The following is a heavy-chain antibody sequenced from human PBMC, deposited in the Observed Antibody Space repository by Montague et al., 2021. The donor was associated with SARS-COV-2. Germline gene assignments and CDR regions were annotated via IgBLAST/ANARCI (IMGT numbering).Heavy chain of an antibody. CDR2: ISYDGSNK. CDR1: GFTFSRYA. D-gene: IGHD2-21*02. J-gene: IGHJ4*02. Sequence: SLRLSCAASGFTFSRYAMHWVRQAPGKGLEWVAVISYDGSNKYYADSVKGRFTISRDNSKNTLYLQMNSLRAEDTAVFYCARSSGYCGGDCNSGIDYWGQGTLVTVSS. CDR3: ARSSGYCGGDCNSGIDY. V-gene: IGHV3-30*04.